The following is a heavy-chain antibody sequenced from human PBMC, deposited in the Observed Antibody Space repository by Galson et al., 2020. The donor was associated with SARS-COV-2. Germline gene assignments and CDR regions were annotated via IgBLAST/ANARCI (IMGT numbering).Heavy chain of an antibody. CDR3: AREENFFLVGTATRMCYFDY. CDR1: RGSFSGSY. Sequence: SETLSLTCAVYRGSFSGSYWSWLRQPPGKGLGWLGELNPSGRTHYNPSRKSRVTISVDTSKNHFSLKLSSVTAADTAVYYCAREENFFLVGTATRMCYFDYCGRGTLATVSS. V-gene: IGHV4-34*01. D-gene: IGHD2-21*02. CDR2: LNPSGRT. J-gene: IGHJ4*02.